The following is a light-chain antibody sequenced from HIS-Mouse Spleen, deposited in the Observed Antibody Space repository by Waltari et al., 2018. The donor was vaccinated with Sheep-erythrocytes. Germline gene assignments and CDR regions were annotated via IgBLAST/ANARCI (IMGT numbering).Light chain of an antibody. J-gene: IGKJ4*01. Sequence: AIQMTQSPSSRSASLGARVTSTCRASQGIRNDLGWYQQKPGKAPKLLIYAASSLQSGVPSRFSGSGSGTDFTLTISSLQPEDFATYYCLQDYNYPLTFGGGTKVEIK. CDR3: LQDYNYPLT. CDR1: QGIRND. V-gene: IGKV1-6*01. CDR2: AAS.